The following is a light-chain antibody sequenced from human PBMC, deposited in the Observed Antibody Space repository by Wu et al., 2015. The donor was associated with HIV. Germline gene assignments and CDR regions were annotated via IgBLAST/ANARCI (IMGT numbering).Light chain of an antibody. Sequence: DIQMTQSPSTLSASVGDRVTITCRASQTISSWLAWYQQKPGKAPKLLIYKASSLESGVPLRFSGSGSGTEFTLTITSLQPDDLATYYCQQYNNYPRTFGQGTKVEIK. CDR1: QTISSW. V-gene: IGKV1-5*03. J-gene: IGKJ1*01. CDR3: QQYNNYPRT. CDR2: KAS.